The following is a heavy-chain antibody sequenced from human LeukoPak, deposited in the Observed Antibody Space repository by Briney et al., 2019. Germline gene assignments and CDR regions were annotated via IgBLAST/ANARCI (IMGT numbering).Heavy chain of an antibody. CDR2: IYYDGSSK. CDR3: RDPFDY. J-gene: IGHJ4*02. Sequence: QTGGSLRLSVAASGFTFSSYEMNWVGQAPGKGLEWVAFIYYDGSSKYYADSVKGRFTISRDNSKNTVYLQMNSLRGEDTAVYYCRDPFDYWGQGTLVTVSS. V-gene: IGHV3-30*04. CDR1: GFTFSSYE.